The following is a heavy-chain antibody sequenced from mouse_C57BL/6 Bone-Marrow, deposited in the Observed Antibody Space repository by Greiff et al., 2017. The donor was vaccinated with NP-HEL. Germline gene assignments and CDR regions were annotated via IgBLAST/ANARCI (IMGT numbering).Heavy chain of an antibody. CDR1: GYTFTSYW. Sequence: QVQLQQPGAELVKPGASVKMSCKASGYTFTSYWITWVKQRPGQGLEWIGDIYPGSGSTNYNEKFKSKATLTVDTSSSTAYMQPSSLTSEDSAVYYCARWPITTVVDYWGQGTTLTVSS. D-gene: IGHD1-1*01. J-gene: IGHJ2*01. V-gene: IGHV1-55*01. CDR2: IYPGSGST. CDR3: ARWPITTVVDY.